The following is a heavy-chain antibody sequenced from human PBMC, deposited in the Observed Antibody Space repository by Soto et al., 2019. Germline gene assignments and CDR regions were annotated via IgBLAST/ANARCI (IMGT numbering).Heavy chain of an antibody. CDR2: IIPIFGTA. CDR1: GGTFSSYA. V-gene: IGHV1-69*12. Sequence: QVQLVQSGAEVKKPGSSVKVSCKASGGTFSSYAISWVRQAPGQGFEWMGGIIPIFGTANYAQKFQGRVTITADESTSTAYMELSSLRSEDTAVYYCARDGYYYDSSGYYYYFDYWGQGTLVTVSS. CDR3: ARDGYYYDSSGYYYYFDY. J-gene: IGHJ4*02. D-gene: IGHD3-22*01.